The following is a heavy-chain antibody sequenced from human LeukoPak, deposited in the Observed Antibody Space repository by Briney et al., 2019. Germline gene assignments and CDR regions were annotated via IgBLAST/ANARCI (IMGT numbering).Heavy chain of an antibody. Sequence: GGSLRLSCAASGFSFSSFAMSWVRQAPGKGLEWASAITGSGSNTYYADSVKGRFTISRDNSKNTLYLQMNSMRADDTAVYYCARRTALEQYFDYWGQGTLVTVSS. CDR2: ITGSGSNT. D-gene: IGHD1/OR15-1a*01. CDR3: ARRTALEQYFDY. J-gene: IGHJ4*02. V-gene: IGHV3-23*01. CDR1: GFSFSSFA.